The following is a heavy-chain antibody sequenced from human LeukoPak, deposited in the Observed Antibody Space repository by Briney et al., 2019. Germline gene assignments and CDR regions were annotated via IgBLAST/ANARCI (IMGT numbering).Heavy chain of an antibody. Sequence: PGGSLRLSCAASGFTFSSYAMSWVRQAPGKGLEWVSAISGSGGSTYYADSVKGRFSISRGNSKNTLYLQLNSLRAEDTAVYYCAKEKAGYCSSTSCFDGYDYWGQGTLVTVSS. J-gene: IGHJ4*02. D-gene: IGHD2-2*01. CDR1: GFTFSSYA. V-gene: IGHV3-23*01. CDR2: ISGSGGST. CDR3: AKEKAGYCSSTSCFDGYDY.